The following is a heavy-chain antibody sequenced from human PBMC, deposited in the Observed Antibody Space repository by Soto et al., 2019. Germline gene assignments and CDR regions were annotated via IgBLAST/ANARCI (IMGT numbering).Heavy chain of an antibody. CDR3: ARLEYCSGGSCPATLDY. CDR2: IDPSDSYT. J-gene: IGHJ4*02. Sequence: PGESLKTSCKGSGYSFTSYWISWVRQMPGKGLEWMGRIDPSDSYTNYSPSFQGHVTISADKSISTAYLQWSSLKASDTAMYYCARLEYCSGGSCPATLDYWGQGTLVTVSS. D-gene: IGHD2-15*01. V-gene: IGHV5-10-1*01. CDR1: GYSFTSYW.